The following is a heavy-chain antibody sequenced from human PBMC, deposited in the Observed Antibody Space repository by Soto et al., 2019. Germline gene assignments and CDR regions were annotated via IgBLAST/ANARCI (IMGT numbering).Heavy chain of an antibody. CDR2: IIPIFGTA. J-gene: IGHJ6*02. CDR3: ARDDEVVPAAEDGYYYYGMDV. Sequence: SVKVSCKASGGTFSSYAISWVRQAPGQGLEWMGGIIPIFGTANYAQKFQGRVTITADESTSTAYMELSSLRSEDTAVYYCARDDEVVPAAEDGYYYYGMDVWGQGTTVTVSS. CDR1: GGTFSSYA. D-gene: IGHD2-2*01. V-gene: IGHV1-69*13.